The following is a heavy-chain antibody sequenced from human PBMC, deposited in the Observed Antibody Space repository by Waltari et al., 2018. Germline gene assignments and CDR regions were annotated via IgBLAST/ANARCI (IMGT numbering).Heavy chain of an antibody. J-gene: IGHJ6*02. Sequence: QVQLVESGGGVVQSGKSLRLSCAASGFTFSNYGMHWVRQAPGKGREWGALIAYNGHNEYYADSLKGRFNISRDNFNNILSLQMNNLRGDDTAVYYCAKESNFGAGTYHYFYGIDIWGQGTTVTVSS. CDR1: GFTFSNYG. CDR2: IAYNGHNE. V-gene: IGHV3-30*18. D-gene: IGHD3-10*01. CDR3: AKESNFGAGTYHYFYGIDI.